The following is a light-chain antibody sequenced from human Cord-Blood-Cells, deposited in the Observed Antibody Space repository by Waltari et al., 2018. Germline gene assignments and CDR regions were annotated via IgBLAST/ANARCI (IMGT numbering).Light chain of an antibody. CDR2: DAS. Sequence: IVLTQSPATLSLSPGERATLSCRASQSVSSYLAWYHQKPGQAPRLLIYDASNTATGIPARFSGSGSGTDFTLTISSLEPEDFAVYYCQQRSNWTPSFGGGTKVEIK. J-gene: IGKJ4*01. CDR1: QSVSSY. V-gene: IGKV3-11*01. CDR3: QQRSNWTPS.